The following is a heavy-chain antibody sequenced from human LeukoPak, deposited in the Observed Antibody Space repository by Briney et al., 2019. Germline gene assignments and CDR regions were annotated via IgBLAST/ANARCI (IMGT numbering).Heavy chain of an antibody. Sequence: TGGSLRLSCAASGFNFSTYGMTWVRQAPGKGLEWVSAISGSGQSTYYADSVRGRFTISRDNSKNTLYLQMNSLRAEDTAVYYCAKPIAVAGRYYFDYWGQGTLVTVSS. D-gene: IGHD6-19*01. CDR2: ISGSGQST. J-gene: IGHJ4*02. CDR3: AKPIAVAGRYYFDY. V-gene: IGHV3-23*01. CDR1: GFNFSTYG.